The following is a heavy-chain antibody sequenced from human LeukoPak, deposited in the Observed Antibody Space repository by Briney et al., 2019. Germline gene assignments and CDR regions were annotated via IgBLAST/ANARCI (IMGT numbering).Heavy chain of an antibody. CDR3: ARHSRAYSSTSGTFDY. CDR2: IYYTGST. Sequence: SETLSLTCTVSGASINNHYWSWIRQPPGKGLEWLGYIYYTGSTKYNPSLESRLTISIDTSKNQLYLKLRSVTAADTAVYYCARHSRAYSSTSGTFDYWGQGTLVTVSS. V-gene: IGHV4-59*08. J-gene: IGHJ4*02. D-gene: IGHD2-2*01. CDR1: GASINNHY.